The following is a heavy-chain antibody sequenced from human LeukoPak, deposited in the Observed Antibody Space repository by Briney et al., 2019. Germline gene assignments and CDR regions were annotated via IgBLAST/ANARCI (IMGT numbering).Heavy chain of an antibody. CDR3: ARLDIVVVPAAMDPDY. J-gene: IGHJ4*02. D-gene: IGHD2-2*03. V-gene: IGHV5-51*01. CDR1: GYSFTSYW. CDR2: IYPGDSDT. Sequence: GESLKISCKGSGYSFTSYWICWVRQMPGKGLEWMGIIYPGDSDTRYSPSFQGQVTISADKSISTAYLQWSSLTASDTAMYYCARLDIVVVPAAMDPDYWGQGTLVTVSS.